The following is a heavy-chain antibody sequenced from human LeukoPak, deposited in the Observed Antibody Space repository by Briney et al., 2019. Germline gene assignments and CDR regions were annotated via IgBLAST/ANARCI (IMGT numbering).Heavy chain of an antibody. V-gene: IGHV1-18*04. Sequence: ASVKVSCKASGYIFTSYGINWVRQAPGQGLEWVGWISGHNGHTNYVQKMQGRVTMTTDTSTNTAYMELRNLTSDDTAVYYCARGPGIAAAGVFDYWGQGSLVTVSS. CDR1: GYIFTSYG. D-gene: IGHD6-13*01. CDR3: ARGPGIAAAGVFDY. CDR2: ISGHNGHT. J-gene: IGHJ4*02.